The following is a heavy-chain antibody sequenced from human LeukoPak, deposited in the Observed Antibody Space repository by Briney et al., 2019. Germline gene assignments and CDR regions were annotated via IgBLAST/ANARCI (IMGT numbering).Heavy chain of an antibody. D-gene: IGHD2-2*01. V-gene: IGHV4-59*11. Sequence: SETLSLTCTVSGGSISSHYWSWIRQPPGKGLEWIGYIYYSGSTNYNPSLKSRVTISVDTSKNQFSLKLSSVTAADTAVYYCARAYCSSTSCYSLESNWVDPWGQGTLVTVSS. CDR3: ARAYCSSTSCYSLESNWVDP. CDR2: IYYSGST. J-gene: IGHJ5*02. CDR1: GGSISSHY.